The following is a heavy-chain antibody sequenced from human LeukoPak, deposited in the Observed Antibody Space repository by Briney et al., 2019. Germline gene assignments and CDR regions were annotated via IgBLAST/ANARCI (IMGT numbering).Heavy chain of an antibody. CDR2: ISWNSGSI. CDR1: GFTFDDYA. D-gene: IGHD5-18*01. V-gene: IGHV3-9*01. J-gene: IGHJ3*02. Sequence: GGSLRLSCAASGFTFDDYAMHWVRQAPGKGLEWVSGISWNSGSIGYADSVKGRFTISRDNAKNSLYLQMNSLRAEDTALYYCARYKGYSYGSDAFDIWGQGTMVTVSS. CDR3: ARYKGYSYGSDAFDI.